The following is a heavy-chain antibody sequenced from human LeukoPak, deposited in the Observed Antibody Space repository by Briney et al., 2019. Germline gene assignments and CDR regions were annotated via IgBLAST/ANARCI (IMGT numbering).Heavy chain of an antibody. CDR3: AKARSGGSWNFDY. CDR1: GFTFSSYA. V-gene: IGHV3-23*01. D-gene: IGHD2-15*01. Sequence: GGSLRLSCAASGFTFSSYAMSWVRQAPGKGLEWVSAISGSGGSTYYADSVKGRFTISRDNSKNTLYPQMNSLRAEDTAVYYCAKARSGGSWNFDYWGQGTLVTVSS. CDR2: ISGSGGST. J-gene: IGHJ4*02.